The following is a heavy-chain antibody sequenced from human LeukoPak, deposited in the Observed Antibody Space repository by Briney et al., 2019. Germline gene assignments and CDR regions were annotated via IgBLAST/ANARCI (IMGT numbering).Heavy chain of an antibody. Sequence: TGGSLRLSCAASGFTFSSYAMSWVRQAPGKGLEWVSAISGSGGSTYYADSVKGRFTISRDNSKNTLYLQMNSLRAEDTAVYYCAKGAYHYDSSGYIDYWGQGTLVTVSS. CDR1: GFTFSSYA. CDR2: ISGSGGST. D-gene: IGHD3-22*01. V-gene: IGHV3-23*01. CDR3: AKGAYHYDSSGYIDY. J-gene: IGHJ4*02.